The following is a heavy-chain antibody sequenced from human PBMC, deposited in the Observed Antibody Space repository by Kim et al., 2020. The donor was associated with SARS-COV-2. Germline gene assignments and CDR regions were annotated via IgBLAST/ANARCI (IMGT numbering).Heavy chain of an antibody. Sequence: ASVKVSCKASGYSFSNYGISWVRQAPGQGLEWMGWISAYNGNTNYAQKLQDRVTVTTDTSTSTAYMELRNLRSDDSAVYYCAREEGRAVIIKGALDIWGQGTMVTVSS. CDR2: ISAYNGNT. V-gene: IGHV1-18*01. J-gene: IGHJ3*02. CDR1: GYSFSNYG. D-gene: IGHD3-10*01. CDR3: AREEGRAVIIKGALDI.